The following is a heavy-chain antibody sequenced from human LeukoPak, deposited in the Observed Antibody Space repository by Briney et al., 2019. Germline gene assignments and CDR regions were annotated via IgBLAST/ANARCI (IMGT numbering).Heavy chain of an antibody. D-gene: IGHD3-3*01. V-gene: IGHV1-69*05. Sequence: GASVKLSCKASGGTFTSYAISWVRHAPRQGLEWMGGIIPIFGTANYAQKFQGRVTITTDESTSTAYMELSSLRSEDTAVYYCAREARTITIFGVTNEYYMDVWGKGTTVTVSS. CDR1: GGTFTSYA. CDR2: IIPIFGTA. CDR3: AREARTITIFGVTNEYYMDV. J-gene: IGHJ6*03.